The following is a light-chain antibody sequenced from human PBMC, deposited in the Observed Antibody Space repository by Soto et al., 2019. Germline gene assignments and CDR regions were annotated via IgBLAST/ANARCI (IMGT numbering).Light chain of an antibody. CDR3: QQYKNWPPYT. CDR2: GAS. J-gene: IGKJ2*01. Sequence: EIVMTQSPATLSVSPGERATLSCRASQSVSSNLAWYQQKPGQAPSLLIYGASTRATGIPARFSGSGSGTELTLTISSLQSEDFAVYYCQQYKNWPPYTFGQGTKLEIK. CDR1: QSVSSN. V-gene: IGKV3-15*01.